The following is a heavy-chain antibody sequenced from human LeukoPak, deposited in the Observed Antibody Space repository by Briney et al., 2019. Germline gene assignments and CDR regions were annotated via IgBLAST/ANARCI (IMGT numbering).Heavy chain of an antibody. V-gene: IGHV1-18*01. CDR1: GYTFTSYG. CDR2: ITAYNGNT. J-gene: IGHJ6*02. D-gene: IGHD2-21*02. CDR3: ARGDSGVVVTTYYYYGMDV. Sequence: ASVTVSCKASGYTFTSYGISWVRQAPGQGLEWMGWITAYNGNTNYAQKLQGRVTMTTDTSTSTAYMELRSLRSDDTAVYYCARGDSGVVVTTYYYYGMDVWGQGTTVTVSS.